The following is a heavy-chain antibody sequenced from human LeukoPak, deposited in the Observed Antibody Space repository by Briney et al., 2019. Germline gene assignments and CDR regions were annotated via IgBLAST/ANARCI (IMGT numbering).Heavy chain of an antibody. V-gene: IGHV1-2*02. D-gene: IGHD1-14*01. Sequence: ASVKVSCKGSGYTFTGYYMHWVRQAPGQGLEWMGWINPNSGGTNYAQKFQGRVTMTRDTSISTAYMELSRLRSDDTAVYYCARVTSGRRYFDYWGQGTLVTVSS. CDR3: ARVTSGRRYFDY. CDR1: GYTFTGYY. J-gene: IGHJ4*02. CDR2: INPNSGGT.